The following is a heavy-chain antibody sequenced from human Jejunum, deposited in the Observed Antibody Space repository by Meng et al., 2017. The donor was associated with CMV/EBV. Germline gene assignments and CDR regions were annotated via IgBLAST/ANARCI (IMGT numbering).Heavy chain of an antibody. J-gene: IGHJ4*02. CDR1: GITLSDHY. CDR3: ARSPTGFPPFDY. V-gene: IGHV3-72*01. CDR2: SRNKTKGYTT. Sequence: GGGFGQPGGALSLCCTAFGITLSDHYVDLVRQAPGKGVEWIGRSRNKTKGYTTEYAASVKGRFTISRDDSKNSLYLQMISLKIEDTAVYFCARSPTGFPPFDYWGQGTLVTVSS. D-gene: IGHD1-14*01.